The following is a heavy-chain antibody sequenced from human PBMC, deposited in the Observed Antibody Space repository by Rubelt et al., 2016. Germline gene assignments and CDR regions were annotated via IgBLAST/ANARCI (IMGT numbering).Heavy chain of an antibody. Sequence: QQQLQESGPGLVKPSETLSLTCIVSGCSISSSSYYWGWIRQPPGKGLEWIGSSCYTGSTYDNPSLKGRVTISIDTSKIRFCRKRSSVTAADTAVYYCARLSSGWYYFDYWGQGTLVTVSS. CDR1: GCSISSSSYY. D-gene: IGHD6-19*01. J-gene: IGHJ4*02. CDR2: SCYTGST. CDR3: ARLSSGWYYFDY. V-gene: IGHV4-39*01.